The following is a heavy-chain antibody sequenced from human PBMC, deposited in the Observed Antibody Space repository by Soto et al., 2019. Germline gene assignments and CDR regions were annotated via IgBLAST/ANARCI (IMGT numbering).Heavy chain of an antibody. J-gene: IGHJ4*02. CDR1: GFNFSDYY. Sequence: GGSLRLSCAASGFNFSDYYMSWIRQAPGKGLEWVSYISSSGSTIYYADSVKGRFTISRDNSRNTLYLQMNSLRAEDTAVYYCARDRYDLGPGFDYWGQGTLVTVSS. CDR3: ARDRYDLGPGFDY. CDR2: ISSSGSTI. V-gene: IGHV3-11*04. D-gene: IGHD3-3*01.